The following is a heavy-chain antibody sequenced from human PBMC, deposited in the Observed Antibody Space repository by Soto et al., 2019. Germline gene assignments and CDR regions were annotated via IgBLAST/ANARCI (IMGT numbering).Heavy chain of an antibody. CDR3: ARGHYYYGMDV. CDR1: GGSIDSGDYY. J-gene: IGHJ6*02. V-gene: IGHV4-61*08. Sequence: SETLSLTCTVSGGSIDSGDYYWSWIRQPPGKGLEWIGYVYYSGTTNYNPFLKSRVTLSLDKSKNQFSLKMNSVTAADTAVYYCARGHYYYGMDVWGQGITVTVSS. CDR2: VYYSGTT.